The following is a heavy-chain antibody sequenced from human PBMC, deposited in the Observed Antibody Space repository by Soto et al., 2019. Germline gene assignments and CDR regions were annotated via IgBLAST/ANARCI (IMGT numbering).Heavy chain of an antibody. D-gene: IGHD3-10*01. CDR1: GGTFSSYA. Sequence: QVQLVQSGAEVKKPGSSVKVSCKASGGTFSSYAISWVRQAPGQGLEWMGGIIPIFGTANYAQKFQGRVTVTADESTSAAYMELSSLRSEDTAVYYCADGSGSYGRYYCYYGMDVWGQGTTVTVSS. V-gene: IGHV1-69*01. CDR2: IIPIFGTA. J-gene: IGHJ6*02. CDR3: ADGSGSYGRYYCYYGMDV.